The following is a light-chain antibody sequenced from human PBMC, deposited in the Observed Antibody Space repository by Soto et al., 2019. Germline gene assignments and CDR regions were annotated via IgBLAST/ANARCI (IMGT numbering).Light chain of an antibody. CDR3: CSYTTTSTFV. CDR2: EVF. Sequence: QSVLTQPASVSGSPGQSITISCTGTSSDVGGYNYVSWYQQHPGKVPKLMIYEVFRRPSGISDRFSGSKSGNTASLTISGLQAEDEADYYCCSYTTTSTFVFGGGTKLNRP. CDR1: SSDVGGYNY. J-gene: IGLJ2*01. V-gene: IGLV2-14*03.